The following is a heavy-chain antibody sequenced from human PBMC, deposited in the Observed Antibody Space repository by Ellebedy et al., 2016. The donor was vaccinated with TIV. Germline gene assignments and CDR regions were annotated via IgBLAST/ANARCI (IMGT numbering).Heavy chain of an antibody. CDR3: ARDNQYGSGSYNLDY. D-gene: IGHD3-10*01. Sequence: ASVKVSCXASGYTFTSYGISWVRQAPGQGLEWMGWISAYNGNTNYAQKLQGRVTMTTDTSTSTAYMELRSLRSDDTAVYYCARDNQYGSGSYNLDYWGQGTLVTVSS. CDR1: GYTFTSYG. J-gene: IGHJ4*02. CDR2: ISAYNGNT. V-gene: IGHV1-18*01.